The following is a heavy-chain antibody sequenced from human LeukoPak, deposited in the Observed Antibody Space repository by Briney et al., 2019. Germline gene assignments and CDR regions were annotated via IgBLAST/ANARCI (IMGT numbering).Heavy chain of an antibody. Sequence: PGGSLRLSCAASGFTFSSYSMNWVRQAPGKGPEWVSYISTSARTTSYADSVKGRFTISRDNSRDTLYLQMNSLTAEDTAVYYCGKYVQTSVGANDYWGQGTLVTVSS. CDR1: GFTFSSYS. J-gene: IGHJ4*02. CDR3: GKYVQTSVGANDY. CDR2: ISTSARTT. D-gene: IGHD1-26*01. V-gene: IGHV3-48*01.